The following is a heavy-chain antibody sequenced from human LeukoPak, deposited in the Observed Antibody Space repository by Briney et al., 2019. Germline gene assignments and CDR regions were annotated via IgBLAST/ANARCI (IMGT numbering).Heavy chain of an antibody. CDR2: ITWNSGNI. Sequence: PGGSLRLSCTASGFTFDDYAMHWVRHAPGKGLEWVSSITWNSGNIAYADSVKGRFTVSRDNAKNSLYLQMNSLRVEDMALYYCAKSDTYYFYMDVWGKGTTVTVSS. V-gene: IGHV3-9*03. D-gene: IGHD3-9*01. CDR1: GFTFDDYA. CDR3: AKSDTYYFYMDV. J-gene: IGHJ6*03.